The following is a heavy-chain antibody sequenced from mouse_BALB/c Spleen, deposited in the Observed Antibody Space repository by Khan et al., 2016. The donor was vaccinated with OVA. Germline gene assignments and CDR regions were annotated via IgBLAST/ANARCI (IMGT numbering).Heavy chain of an antibody. J-gene: IGHJ2*01. CDR2: ISYSGST. V-gene: IGHV3-2*02. D-gene: IGHD1-2*01. Sequence: EVKLLESGPGLVKPSQSLSLTCTVTGYSITSGYGWNWIRQFPGNKLEWMGYISYSGSTNYNPSLKSRISITRDTSKNQFFLQLNSVTTEDTATCYCARTARIKYWGQGTTLTVSS. CDR3: ARTARIKY. CDR1: GYSITSGYG.